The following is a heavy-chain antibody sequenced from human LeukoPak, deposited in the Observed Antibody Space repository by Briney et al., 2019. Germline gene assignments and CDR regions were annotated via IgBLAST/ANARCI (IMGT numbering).Heavy chain of an antibody. V-gene: IGHV3-7*02. Sequence: PGGSLSLSCVASGFTFSAYWMGWVRHAPGEGLEWVVNINQDGSDKYYVDPMKGRFSISRDNAKNSLYLQINSLRAEDTAVYYCARCAERIHDPENYFDYWGQGTLVTVSS. CDR1: GFTFSAYW. D-gene: IGHD1-1*01. J-gene: IGHJ4*02. CDR3: ARCAERIHDPENYFDY. CDR2: INQDGSDK.